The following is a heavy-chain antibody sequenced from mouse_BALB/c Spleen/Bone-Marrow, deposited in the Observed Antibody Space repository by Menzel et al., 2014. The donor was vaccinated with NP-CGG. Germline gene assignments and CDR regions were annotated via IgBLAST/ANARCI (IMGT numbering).Heavy chain of an antibody. D-gene: IGHD2-10*02. J-gene: IGHJ2*01. Sequence: QVQLKQSGAELVRPGSSVKISCKASGYAFSSYWMNWVKQRPGQGLEWIGQIYPGDGDTNYNGKFKGKATLTADKSSSTAYVQLSGLTAEDAAVHFWARLYGNYVGYWGQGTTRTGSS. CDR3: ARLYGNYVGY. CDR2: IYPGDGDT. V-gene: IGHV1-80*01. CDR1: GYAFSSYW.